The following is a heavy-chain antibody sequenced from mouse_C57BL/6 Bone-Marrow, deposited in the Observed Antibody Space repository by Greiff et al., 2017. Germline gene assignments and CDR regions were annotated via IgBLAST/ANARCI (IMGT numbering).Heavy chain of an antibody. V-gene: IGHV1-50*01. J-gene: IGHJ3*01. Sequence: QVQLKQPGAELVKPGASVKLSCKASGYTFTSYWMQWVKQRPGQGLEWIGEIDPSDSYTNYNQKFKGKATLTVDTSSSTAYMKLSSLTSEDSAVYYCARRGDDGGFAYWGQGTLVTVSA. CDR1: GYTFTSYW. CDR2: IDPSDSYT. CDR3: ARRGDDGGFAY.